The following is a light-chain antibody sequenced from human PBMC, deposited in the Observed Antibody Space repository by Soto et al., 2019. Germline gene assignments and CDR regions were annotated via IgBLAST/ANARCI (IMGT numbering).Light chain of an antibody. V-gene: IGLV1-47*02. CDR2: SNN. CDR3: ISYTVSRSYV. CDR1: RSNIGSNY. Sequence: QSVLTQPPSASGTPGQRVTISCSGSRSNIGSNYVYWYYQLPGTAPKLLIYSNNQRPSGVPDRFSGSKSGTSASLAISGLRSDDEADYYCISYTVSRSYVFGTGTKVT. J-gene: IGLJ1*01.